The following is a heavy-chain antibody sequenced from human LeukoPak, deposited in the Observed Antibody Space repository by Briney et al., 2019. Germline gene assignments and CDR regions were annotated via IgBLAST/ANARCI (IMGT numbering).Heavy chain of an antibody. Sequence: SVKVSCKASGGTFSSYAISWVRQAPGQGLEWMGGIIPIFGTANYAQKFQGRVTITTYESTSTDYMELSSLRSEDTAVYYCARASRGPHYYDSSGYYGHDAFDIWGQGTMVTVSS. CDR2: IIPIFGTA. CDR3: ARASRGPHYYDSSGYYGHDAFDI. D-gene: IGHD3-22*01. J-gene: IGHJ3*02. V-gene: IGHV1-69*05. CDR1: GGTFSSYA.